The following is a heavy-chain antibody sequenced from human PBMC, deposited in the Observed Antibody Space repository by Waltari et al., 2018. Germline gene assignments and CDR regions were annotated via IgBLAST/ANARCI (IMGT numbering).Heavy chain of an antibody. D-gene: IGHD3-3*01. CDR3: AREAEMGWLQYYFDN. Sequence: EVQLVESGGGLVKPGGSLRISCGASGFDLNHYSLHWVRQAPGKGLEWVSGFRSSSSYIYYADSVKGRFTVSRDNAEKSLHQQMNSLRADDTAVYYCAREAEMGWLQYYFDNWGQGTLVTVSS. CDR2: FRSSSSYI. CDR1: GFDLNHYS. J-gene: IGHJ4*02. V-gene: IGHV3-21*02.